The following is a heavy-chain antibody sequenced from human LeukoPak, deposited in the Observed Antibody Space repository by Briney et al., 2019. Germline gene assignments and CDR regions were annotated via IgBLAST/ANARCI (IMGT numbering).Heavy chain of an antibody. CDR2: IYHSGST. CDR1: SYSISGGYY. V-gene: IGHV4-38-2*02. D-gene: IGHD2/OR15-2a*01. J-gene: IGHJ5*02. CDR3: ARAIWPIYANWFDP. Sequence: SETLSLTCTVSSYSISGGYYWGWIQQPPGKGLEWIGSIYHSGSTYYNPSLKSRVTISVDTSKNQFSLKLSSVTAADTAVYYCARAIWPIYANWFDPWGQGTLVTVSS.